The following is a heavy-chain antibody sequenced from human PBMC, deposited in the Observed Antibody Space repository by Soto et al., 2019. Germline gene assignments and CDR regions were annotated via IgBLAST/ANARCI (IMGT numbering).Heavy chain of an antibody. D-gene: IGHD3-10*01. J-gene: IGHJ4*02. V-gene: IGHV3-74*01. CDR2: INDDGSAT. CDR1: GFTFSGSW. CDR3: ARGIFGSGTAYDY. Sequence: EVQLVESGGGLVQPGGSLRLSCAASGFTFSGSWMHWVRQAPGKGLVWVSRINDDGSATSYADFVKGRFTISRDNAKDTLFLQMNGLRAEDTAVYYCARGIFGSGTAYDYWGQGTLVTVSS.